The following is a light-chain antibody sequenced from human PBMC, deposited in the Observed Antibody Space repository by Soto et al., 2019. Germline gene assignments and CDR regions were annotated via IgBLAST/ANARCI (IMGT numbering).Light chain of an antibody. Sequence: QSALTQPASVSGSPGQSITISCTGTTSDVSAYDYVSWYQQHPGKAPKLIIFGVSNRPSGVSTRFSGSKSGNTASLTISGLQPEDEADYYCNSYTTSTTYVFGTGTKVTVL. V-gene: IGLV2-14*03. CDR3: NSYTTSTTYV. CDR1: TSDVSAYDY. CDR2: GVS. J-gene: IGLJ1*01.